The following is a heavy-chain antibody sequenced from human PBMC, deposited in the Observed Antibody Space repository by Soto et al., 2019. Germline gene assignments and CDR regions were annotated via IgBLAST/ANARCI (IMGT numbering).Heavy chain of an antibody. Sequence: SQTLSLTCAISGDSVSSNSAAWNWIRQSPSRGLEWLGRTHYRSKWYNDYAVSVKSRITINPDTSKNQFSLQLNSVTPEDTAVYYCARAMSIAARPDEDGMDVWGQGTTVTVSS. J-gene: IGHJ6*02. CDR1: GDSVSSNSAA. CDR3: ARAMSIAARPDEDGMDV. D-gene: IGHD6-6*01. CDR2: THYRSKWYN. V-gene: IGHV6-1*01.